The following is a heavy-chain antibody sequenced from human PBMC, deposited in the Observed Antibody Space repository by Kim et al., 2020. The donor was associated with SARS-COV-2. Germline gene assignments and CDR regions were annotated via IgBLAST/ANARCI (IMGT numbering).Heavy chain of an antibody. D-gene: IGHD1-26*01. Sequence: GGSLRLSCAASGFTFSSYGMHWVRQAPGKGLEWVAVISYDGSNKYYADSVKGRFTISRDNSKNTLYLQMNSLRAEDTAVYYCAKEGELLRAIPYFDYWGQGTLVTVSS. CDR3: AKEGELLRAIPYFDY. J-gene: IGHJ4*02. CDR2: ISYDGSNK. CDR1: GFTFSSYG. V-gene: IGHV3-30*18.